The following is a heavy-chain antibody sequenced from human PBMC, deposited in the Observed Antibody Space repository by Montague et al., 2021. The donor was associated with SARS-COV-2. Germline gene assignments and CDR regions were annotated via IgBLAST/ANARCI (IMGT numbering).Heavy chain of an antibody. Sequence: SETLSLTCAVYGGSLSGFYLTWIRQAPGKGLEWVGEITHGGSTSYSPALNSRLTISLDTSKNQSSLTLDSVTAADTATYYCARSHDYRGNDYFDPWGQGALVIVSS. J-gene: IGHJ4*02. V-gene: IGHV4-34*01. CDR2: ITHGGST. D-gene: IGHD4-23*01. CDR1: GGSLSGFY. CDR3: ARSHDYRGNDYFDP.